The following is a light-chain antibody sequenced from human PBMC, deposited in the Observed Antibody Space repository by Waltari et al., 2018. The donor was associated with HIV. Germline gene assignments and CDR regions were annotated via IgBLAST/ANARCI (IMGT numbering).Light chain of an antibody. J-gene: IGKJ4*01. CDR3: QHYDTSPLT. CDR2: GAS. Sequence: EIVLTQSPGTLSLSPGERATLSCRASQSISSAYLAWYQQTPGQAPRLLIYGASTRAPGIPDRFSGSGSGTDFTLTISRLEPEDFAVYYCQHYDTSPLTFGGGTKVEIK. V-gene: IGKV3-20*01. CDR1: QSISSAY.